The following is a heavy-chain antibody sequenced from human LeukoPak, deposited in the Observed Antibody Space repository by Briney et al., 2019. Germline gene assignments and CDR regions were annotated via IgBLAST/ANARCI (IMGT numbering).Heavy chain of an antibody. CDR1: GFTLSNYA. CDR2: ISGSST. D-gene: IGHD1-1*01. CDR3: ETLYNRYNDY. J-gene: IGHJ4*02. Sequence: GGSLRLSCAASGFTLSNYALSWVRQAPGKGLEWVSAISGSSTLYADFVKGRFTISRDNSRNTVYLQMNSLRVEDTAIYYCETLYNRYNDYWGQGTLVTVSS. V-gene: IGHV3-23*01.